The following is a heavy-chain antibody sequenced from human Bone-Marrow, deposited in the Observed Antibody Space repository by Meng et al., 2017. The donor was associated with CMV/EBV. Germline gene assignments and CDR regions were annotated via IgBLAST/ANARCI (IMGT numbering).Heavy chain of an antibody. D-gene: IGHD2-21*01. Sequence: GDSRKISSEPSRLIINKNYMNWVRQAPGKGLEWVSIIYSGGSTYYADFVKGRFTISRDNSKNTLYLQMNSLRPEDTALYYCARDLEGPDCGGDCHAFDLWGQGTLVTVSS. CDR3: ARDLEGPDCGGDCHAFDL. CDR1: RLIINKNY. CDR2: IYSGGST. J-gene: IGHJ3*01. V-gene: IGHV3-53*05.